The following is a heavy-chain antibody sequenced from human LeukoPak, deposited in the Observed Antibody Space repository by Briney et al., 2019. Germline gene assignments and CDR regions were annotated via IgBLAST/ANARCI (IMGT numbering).Heavy chain of an antibody. CDR3: ARAPGNDYYPYYYMDV. D-gene: IGHD4/OR15-4a*01. V-gene: IGHV4-59*01. Sequence: PSETLSLTCTVSGGSISSYYWSWIGQPPGKGLEWIGYIYYSGSTNYNPSLKSRVTISVDTSKNQFSLKVSSVTAADTAVYYCARAPGNDYYPYYYMDVWGKGTTVTVSS. CDR2: IYYSGST. J-gene: IGHJ6*03. CDR1: GGSISSYY.